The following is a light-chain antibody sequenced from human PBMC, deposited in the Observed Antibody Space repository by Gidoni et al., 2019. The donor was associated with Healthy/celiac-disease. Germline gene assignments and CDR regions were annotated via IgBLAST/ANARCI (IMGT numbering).Light chain of an antibody. CDR1: QSVSSSY. V-gene: IGKV3-20*01. CDR2: GAS. CDR3: RQYGSSPQT. J-gene: IGKJ1*01. Sequence: EIALTQSPGTLSLSPGERATLSCRASQSVSSSYLAWYQQKPGQAPRLLIYGASSRATDNPDRYIGSGSGTDFTLTISRLEPEDFAVYYCRQYGSSPQTFGQGTKVEIK.